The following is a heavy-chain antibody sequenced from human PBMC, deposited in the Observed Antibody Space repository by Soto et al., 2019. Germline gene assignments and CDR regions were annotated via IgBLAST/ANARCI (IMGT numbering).Heavy chain of an antibody. D-gene: IGHD1-7*01. CDR3: ARDIVSGTTYYYHYMDV. V-gene: IGHV1-3*01. CDR1: GYTITSYA. CDR2: INDGNGNT. J-gene: IGHJ6*03. Sequence: ASVKVSCKASGYTITSYAMHWERQAPGQRLEWMGWINDGNGNTKYSQKLQGRVTITRDTSASTAYMELSSLRSEDTAVYYCARDIVSGTTYYYHYMDVWGKGTTVTVSS.